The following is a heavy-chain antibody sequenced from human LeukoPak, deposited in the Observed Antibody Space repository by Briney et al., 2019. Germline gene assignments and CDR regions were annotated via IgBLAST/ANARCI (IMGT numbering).Heavy chain of an antibody. J-gene: IGHJ4*02. CDR2: ISWNSGSI. CDR1: GFTFDDYA. CDR3: AAMTSVTTGDY. V-gene: IGHV3-9*01. Sequence: GRSLRLSCAASGFTFDDYAMHWVRQAPGKGLEWVSGISWNSGSIGYADSVKGRFTISRDNAKNSLYLQMNSLRAEDTAVYYCAAMTSVTTGDYWGQGTLVTVSS. D-gene: IGHD4-11*01.